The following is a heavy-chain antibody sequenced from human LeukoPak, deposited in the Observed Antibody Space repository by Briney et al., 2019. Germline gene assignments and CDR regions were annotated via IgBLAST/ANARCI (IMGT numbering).Heavy chain of an antibody. Sequence: KPSETLSLTCTVSGGSISSYHWSWIRQPPGKGLEWIGYIYYSGSTTYNPSLKSRVTISVDTSKNQFSLKLSSVTAADTAVYYCARARDYVWGSYRSSFDFWGQGTLVTVSS. CDR3: ARARDYVWGSYRSSFDF. CDR2: IYYSGST. CDR1: GGSISSYH. V-gene: IGHV4-59*01. D-gene: IGHD3-16*02. J-gene: IGHJ4*02.